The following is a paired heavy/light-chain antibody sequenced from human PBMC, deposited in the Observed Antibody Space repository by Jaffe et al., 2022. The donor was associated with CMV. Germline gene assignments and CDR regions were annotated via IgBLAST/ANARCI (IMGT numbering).Light chain of an antibody. J-gene: IGKJ1*01. CDR2: KIS. CDR3: MQATQFPWT. CDR1: QSLVHSDGNTY. V-gene: IGKV2-24*01. Sequence: DIVMTQTPLSSPVTLGQPASISCRSSQSLVHSDGNTYLSWLQQRPGQPPRLLIYKISNRFSGVPDRFSGSGAGTDFTLKISRVEAEDVGVYYCMQATQFPWTFGQGTKVEIK.
Heavy chain of an antibody. Sequence: QVQLQESGPGLVKPSETLSLTCTVSGGSISSYYWSWIRQPPGKGLEWIGYIYYSGSTNYNPSLKSRVTISVDTSKNQFSLKLSSVTAADTAVYYCARRVGVIGYCSSTSCLGAFDIWGQGTMVTVSS. CDR2: IYYSGST. J-gene: IGHJ3*02. V-gene: IGHV4-59*08. CDR1: GGSISSYY. CDR3: ARRVGVIGYCSSTSCLGAFDI. D-gene: IGHD2-2*03.